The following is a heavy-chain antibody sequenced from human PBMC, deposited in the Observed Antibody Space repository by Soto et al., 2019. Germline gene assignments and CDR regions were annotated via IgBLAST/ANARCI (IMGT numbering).Heavy chain of an antibody. CDR1: GGSISSSSYY. CDR2: IYYSGST. J-gene: IGHJ6*03. CDR3: AHTPSLESGWSVISYYYMDV. Sequence: SETLSLTCTVSGGSISSSSYYWGWIRQPPGKGLEWIGSIYYSGSTYYNPSLKSRVTISVDTSKNQFSLKLSSVTAADTAVYYCAHTPSLESGWSVISYYYMDVWGKGTKVTVSS. D-gene: IGHD6-19*01. V-gene: IGHV4-39*01.